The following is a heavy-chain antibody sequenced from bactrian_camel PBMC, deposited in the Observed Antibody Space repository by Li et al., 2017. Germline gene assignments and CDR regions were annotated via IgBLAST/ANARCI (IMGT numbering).Heavy chain of an antibody. Sequence: VQLVESGGGPVQLGGSLNVSCAISGRLDSTYCLGWFRQAPGKEREGVARIDSDGSTAYGDSVKGRFTISRDNAKNTLYLQLNDLKTEDTAMYYCARDEGWTTETPETKGTQVTVS. J-gene: IGHJ4*01. CDR1: GRLDSTYC. D-gene: IGHD1*01. CDR2: IDSDGST. V-gene: IGHV3S53*01.